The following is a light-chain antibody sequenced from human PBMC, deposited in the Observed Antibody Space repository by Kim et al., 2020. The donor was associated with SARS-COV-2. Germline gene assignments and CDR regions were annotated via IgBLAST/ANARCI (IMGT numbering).Light chain of an antibody. J-gene: IGKJ1*01. V-gene: IGKV4-1*01. Sequence: ATINCKSSQNVLYSSNNKNYFAWYQHKPGQPPKLLISWASTRESGVPDRFSGSGSGTDFTLTISSLQAEDVAVYYCQQYYITPPTFGQGTKVDIK. CDR1: QNVLYSSNNKNY. CDR2: WAS. CDR3: QQYYITPPT.